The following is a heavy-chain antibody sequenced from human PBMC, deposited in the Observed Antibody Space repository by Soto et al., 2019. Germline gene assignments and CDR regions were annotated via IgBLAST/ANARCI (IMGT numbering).Heavy chain of an antibody. CDR3: AKGQVPVTQGAFDI. CDR1: GFTFSSYG. Sequence: QVQLVESGGGVVQPGRSLRLSCAASGFTFSSYGMHWVRQAPGKGLEWVAVISYDGSNKYYADSVKGRFTISRDNSKNTLYLQMNSLRAEDTAVYYWAKGQVPVTQGAFDIWGQGTMVTVSS. J-gene: IGHJ3*02. D-gene: IGHD4-17*01. V-gene: IGHV3-30*18. CDR2: ISYDGSNK.